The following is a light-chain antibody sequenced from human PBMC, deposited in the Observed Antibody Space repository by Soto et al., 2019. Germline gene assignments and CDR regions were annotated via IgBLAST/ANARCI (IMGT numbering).Light chain of an antibody. CDR3: LQYHHWPLT. Sequence: EIVMTQSPATLSVSPGERATLSCRASQSVSSSLAWYQQKPGQAPRLLIYHASTGATGIPARFSGSGSGTDFTLTITSLQSEDFAGFYCLQYHHWPLTFGGGTKVDIK. V-gene: IGKV3-15*01. CDR1: QSVSSS. CDR2: HAS. J-gene: IGKJ4*01.